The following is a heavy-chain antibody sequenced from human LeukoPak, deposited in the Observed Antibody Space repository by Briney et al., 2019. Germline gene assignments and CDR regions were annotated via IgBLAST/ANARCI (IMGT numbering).Heavy chain of an antibody. Sequence: SQTLSLTCTVSGGSISSGSYYWSWIRQPAGKGLEWIGRIYTSGSTNYNPSLKSRVTISVDTSKNQFSLKLSSVTAADTAVYYCARGSSGVSWLDPWGQGTLVTVSS. J-gene: IGHJ5*02. CDR1: GGSISSGSYY. V-gene: IGHV4-61*02. D-gene: IGHD2-8*01. CDR2: IYTSGST. CDR3: ARGSSGVSWLDP.